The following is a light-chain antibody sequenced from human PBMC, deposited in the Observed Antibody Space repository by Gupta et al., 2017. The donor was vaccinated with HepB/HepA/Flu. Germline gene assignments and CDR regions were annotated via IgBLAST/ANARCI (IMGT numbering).Light chain of an antibody. V-gene: IGLV2-14*01. CDR1: STDIGGHNY. Sequence: QSALTQPAPVSGSPGQSVTISCIGTSTDIGGHNYVSWYQQQPGQAPKRMIYDVTYRPSGISNRFSGSKYGNKASLTMSGLQSEDEAKYYCSSYESAFWVFGGGTKLTVL. CDR3: SSYESAFWV. CDR2: DVT. J-gene: IGLJ3*02.